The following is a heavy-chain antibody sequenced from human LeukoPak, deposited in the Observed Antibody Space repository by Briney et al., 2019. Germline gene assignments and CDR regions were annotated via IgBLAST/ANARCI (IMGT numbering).Heavy chain of an antibody. V-gene: IGHV3-11*01. J-gene: IGHJ4*02. CDR2: ISRGGNTI. Sequence: GGSLRLSCAASGFTYSDYYMSWIRQAPGKGLEWVSFISRGGNTIYYADSVKGRFTVSGDNANNSLYLQMNSLRAEDTALDYCGSNPLVGAMDYGGQGTLVTVSS. CDR1: GFTYSDYY. CDR3: GSNPLVGAMDY. D-gene: IGHD1-26*01.